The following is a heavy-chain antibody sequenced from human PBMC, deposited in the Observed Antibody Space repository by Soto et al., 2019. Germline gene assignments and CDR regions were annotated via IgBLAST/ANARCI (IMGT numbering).Heavy chain of an antibody. Sequence: EVQLLESGGDLVQPGGSLRLTCRTSGFMFEHYAMSWVRQAPGKGLEWVSTISGNGENTHYAGSVRGRFTISRDNSKTTVYLQMTSLGVEDTAVYYCAKPGGTPTTNFYFWGLGTLVTGAS. V-gene: IGHV3-23*01. J-gene: IGHJ4*02. D-gene: IGHD1-1*01. CDR3: AKPGGTPTTNFYF. CDR1: GFMFEHYA. CDR2: ISGNGENT.